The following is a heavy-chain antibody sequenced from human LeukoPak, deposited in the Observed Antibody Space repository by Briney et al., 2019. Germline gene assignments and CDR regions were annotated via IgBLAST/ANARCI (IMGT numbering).Heavy chain of an antibody. CDR2: IYTSGTT. J-gene: IGHJ4*02. V-gene: IGHV4-4*07. D-gene: IGHD5-18*01. CDR3: ARSRGYSVTADY. Sequence: SETLSLTCTVSGGSISSYYWSWIRQPAGKGLEWIGRIYTSGTTHYNPSLKSRVTMSVDTSKNQFSLKLSSVTAADTAVYYCARSRGYSVTADYWGQGTLVTVSS. CDR1: GGSISSYY.